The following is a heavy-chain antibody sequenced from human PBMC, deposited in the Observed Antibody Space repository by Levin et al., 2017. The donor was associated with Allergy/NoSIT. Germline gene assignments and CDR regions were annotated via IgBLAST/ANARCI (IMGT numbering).Heavy chain of an antibody. D-gene: IGHD2-2*01. V-gene: IGHV1-69*13. Sequence: SVKVSCKASGGTFKSYAISWVRQAPGQGLEWIGGIIPIFGPPNYTQRLQGRLTITADESTSTAYMEVSNLRPDDTAVYFFATKTIGVVPAASDYFFDYGMDVWGQGTTVTVSS. CDR3: ATKTIGVVPAASDYFFDYGMDV. CDR1: GGTFKSYA. J-gene: IGHJ6*02. CDR2: IIPIFGPP.